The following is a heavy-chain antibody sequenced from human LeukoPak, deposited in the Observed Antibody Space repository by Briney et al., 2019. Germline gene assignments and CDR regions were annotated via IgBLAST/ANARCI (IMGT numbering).Heavy chain of an antibody. CDR1: GGSFSGYY. CDR3: ARGFFRGLGYY. J-gene: IGHJ4*02. V-gene: IGHV4-34*01. Sequence: SETLSLTCAVYGGSFSGYYWSWIRQPPGKVLEWIGEINHGRSTNYNPSLKSRVTMSVDTSKNQFSLKLSSVTAADTAVYYCARGFFRGLGYYWGQGTLVTVSS. CDR2: INHGRST. D-gene: IGHD5-12*01.